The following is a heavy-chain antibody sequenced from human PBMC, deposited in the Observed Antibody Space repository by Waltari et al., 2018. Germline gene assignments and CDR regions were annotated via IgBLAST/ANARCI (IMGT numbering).Heavy chain of an antibody. J-gene: IGHJ6*03. V-gene: IGHV1-69*05. CDR2: IIPIFGTA. D-gene: IGHD2-15*01. CDR3: ARVGDCSGGSCYSYYYYMDV. CDR1: GGTFSSYA. Sequence: QVQLVQSGAEVKKPGSSVKVSCKASGGTFSSYALSWVRQAPGQGLEWMGGIIPIFGTANYAQKFQGRVTITTDESTSTAYMELSSLRSEDTAVYYCARVGDCSGGSCYSYYYYMDVWGKGTTVTVSS.